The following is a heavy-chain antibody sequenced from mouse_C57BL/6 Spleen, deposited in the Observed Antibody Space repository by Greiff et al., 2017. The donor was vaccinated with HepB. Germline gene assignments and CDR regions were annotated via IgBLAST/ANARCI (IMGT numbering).Heavy chain of an antibody. D-gene: IGHD2-4*01. CDR1: GYSFTSGYY. V-gene: IGHV3-6*01. J-gene: IGHJ4*01. CDR2: ISYDGTN. Sequence: EVQLKESGPGLVKPSQSLSLTCSVTGYSFTSGYYWNWIRQFPGNKLEWMGYISYDGTNNYNPSLKNRISITRDTSKNQFYLKLNSVTTEDTATYYCARAYYDYDGGAMDYWGQGTSVTVSS. CDR3: ARAYYDYDGGAMDY.